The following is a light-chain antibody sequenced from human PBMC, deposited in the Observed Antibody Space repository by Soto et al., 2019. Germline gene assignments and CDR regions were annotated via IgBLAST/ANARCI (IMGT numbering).Light chain of an antibody. Sequence: EIVMTQSPATLSVSPGERATLSCRASQSVNSNLAWYQQKPGQPPRLLIYGASTRATGIPARVSGSGSGTDFTLTISSLEPEDFAVYYCQQRSNWPSTFGQGTKVDIK. CDR3: QQRSNWPST. V-gene: IGKV3-15*01. CDR1: QSVNSN. CDR2: GAS. J-gene: IGKJ1*01.